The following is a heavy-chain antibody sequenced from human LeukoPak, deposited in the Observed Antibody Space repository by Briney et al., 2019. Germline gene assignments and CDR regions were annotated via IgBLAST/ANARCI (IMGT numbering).Heavy chain of an antibody. Sequence: ASVKVSCKASGDTFSIHHMHWVRQAPGQGLEWMGIINPSEGSTSFAQKFQGRVTMTRDMSTSTVYMELSSLRSEDTAVYYCARAFRGYSGYDLSYYAFDIWGQGTMVTVSS. D-gene: IGHD5-12*01. CDR3: ARAFRGYSGYDLSYYAFDI. CDR1: GDTFSIHH. CDR2: INPSEGST. V-gene: IGHV1-46*01. J-gene: IGHJ3*02.